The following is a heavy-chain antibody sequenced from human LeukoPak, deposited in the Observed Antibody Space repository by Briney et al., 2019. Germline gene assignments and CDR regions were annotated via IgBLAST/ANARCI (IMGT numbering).Heavy chain of an antibody. CDR3: ATPALYCGGDCFAT. CDR1: GFAFGTYS. Sequence: GGSLRLSCAASGFAFGTYSMSWVRQAPGRGPECVSYISSSSTTIHYTDSVKGRFTISRDNARNSLYLQMNSLRVEDTAVYYCATPALYCGGDCFATWGRGTLVTVSS. V-gene: IGHV3-48*04. D-gene: IGHD2-21*02. J-gene: IGHJ5*02. CDR2: ISSSSTTI.